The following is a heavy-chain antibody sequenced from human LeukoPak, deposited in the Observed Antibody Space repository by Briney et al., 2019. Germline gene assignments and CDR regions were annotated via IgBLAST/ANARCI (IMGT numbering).Heavy chain of an antibody. Sequence: ASVKVSCKASGYTLTGYYMHWVRQAPGQGLEWMGWINPNSGGTNYAQKFQGRVTMTRDTSISTAYMELSRLRSDDTAVYYCARGGGIAAAGMGYWGQGTLVTVSS. J-gene: IGHJ4*02. D-gene: IGHD6-13*01. V-gene: IGHV1-2*02. CDR2: INPNSGGT. CDR1: GYTLTGYY. CDR3: ARGGGIAAAGMGY.